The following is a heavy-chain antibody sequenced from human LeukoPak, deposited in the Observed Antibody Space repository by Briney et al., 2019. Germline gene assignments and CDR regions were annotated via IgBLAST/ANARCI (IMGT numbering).Heavy chain of an antibody. CDR3: ARDLDSGSYFDY. D-gene: IGHD1-26*01. CDR1: GGSISSNY. Sequence: SETLSLTCTVSGGSISSNYWGWIRQPAGKGLEWIGRIYTSGSTNYNPSLKSRVTMSVDTSKNQFSLKLSSVTAADTAVYYCARDLDSGSYFDYWGQGTLVTVSS. J-gene: IGHJ4*02. V-gene: IGHV4-4*07. CDR2: IYTSGST.